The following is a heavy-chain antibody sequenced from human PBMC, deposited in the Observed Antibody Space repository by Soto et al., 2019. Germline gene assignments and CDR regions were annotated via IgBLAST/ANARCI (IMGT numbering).Heavy chain of an antibody. D-gene: IGHD3-22*01. CDR2: TRNKASSYTT. Sequence: PGGSLRLSCAASGFSFSDYYINWVRQAPGKGLEWVGRTRNKASSYTTDYNTIVKDRLTISRDDSKNLIYLQMNSLKKEKTAVYYCAREGSSSGPDYEYWGQGTLVTVSS. J-gene: IGHJ4*02. V-gene: IGHV3-72*01. CDR1: GFSFSDYY. CDR3: AREGSSSGPDYEY.